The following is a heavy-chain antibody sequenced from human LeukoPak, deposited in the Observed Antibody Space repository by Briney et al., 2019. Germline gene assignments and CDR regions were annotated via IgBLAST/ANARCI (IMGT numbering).Heavy chain of an antibody. D-gene: IGHD3-10*01. CDR2: ISGSGATL. Sequence: GGSLRLSCAASGFNFSDHYMSWVRQTPGRPLEWVSYISGSGATLHHADSVKGRFTISRDNSKNTLYLQMNSLRAEDTAVYYCAKDQRRFGELGDFDYWGQGTLVTVSS. CDR3: AKDQRRFGELGDFDY. J-gene: IGHJ4*02. V-gene: IGHV3-11*01. CDR1: GFNFSDHY.